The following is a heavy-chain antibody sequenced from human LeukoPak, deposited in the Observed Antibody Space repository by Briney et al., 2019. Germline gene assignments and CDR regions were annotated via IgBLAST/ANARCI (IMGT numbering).Heavy chain of an antibody. CDR1: GFTFSNYA. D-gene: IGHD5-12*01. V-gene: IGHV3-23*01. J-gene: IGHJ4*02. CDR3: ARLLNSGYYQPCDY. Sequence: GGSLRLSCAASGFTFSNYAMSWVRQTPGKGLEWVSGINYSGGSTHHADSVKGRLTISRDNSKDTLYLQMNSLRAEDTAVYYCARLLNSGYYQPCDYWGQGTLVTVSS. CDR2: INYSGGST.